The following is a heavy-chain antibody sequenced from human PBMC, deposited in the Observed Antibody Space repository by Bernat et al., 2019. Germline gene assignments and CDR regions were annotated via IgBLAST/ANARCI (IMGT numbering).Heavy chain of an antibody. CDR1: GFTFSSYW. CDR3: ARAGGSYGSGSYGYDY. D-gene: IGHD3-10*01. CDR2: INSDGSST. V-gene: IGHV3-74*01. J-gene: IGHJ4*02. Sequence: EVQLVESGGGLVQPGGSLRLSCAASGFTFSSYWMHWVRQAPGKGLVWVSRINSDGSSTSYADSVKGRFTISRDNAKNTLYQQMNSLRAEDTAVYYCARAGGSYGSGSYGYDYWGQGTLVTVSS.